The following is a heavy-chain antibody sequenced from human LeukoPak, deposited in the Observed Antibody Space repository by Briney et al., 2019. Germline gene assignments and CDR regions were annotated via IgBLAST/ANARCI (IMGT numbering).Heavy chain of an antibody. CDR3: ARFQYKAAFDI. V-gene: IGHV4-61*08. Sequence: SETLSLTCTVSGGSIRSGDYYWSWIRQPPGKGLEWIGYIHYSGSTNYNPSLKNRVTMSVDTSKNQFSLKLNSVTAAATAVYYCARFQYKAAFDIWGQGTMVTVSS. CDR2: IHYSGST. CDR1: GGSIRSGDYY. J-gene: IGHJ3*02. D-gene: IGHD1-1*01.